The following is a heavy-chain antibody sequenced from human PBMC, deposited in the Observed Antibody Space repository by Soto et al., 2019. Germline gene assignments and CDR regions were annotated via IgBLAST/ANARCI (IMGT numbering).Heavy chain of an antibody. CDR3: ASSGGY. V-gene: IGHV3-30*03. Sequence: QVQLVESGGGVVQPGRSLRLSCAASGFTFSNYGMHWVRQAPGKGLEWVAVISYDGSNKYYADSVKGRFTISRDNSKNTLYLQMNSLRAEDTAVYYCASSGGYWGQGTLVTVSS. CDR2: ISYDGSNK. D-gene: IGHD3-10*01. CDR1: GFTFSNYG. J-gene: IGHJ4*02.